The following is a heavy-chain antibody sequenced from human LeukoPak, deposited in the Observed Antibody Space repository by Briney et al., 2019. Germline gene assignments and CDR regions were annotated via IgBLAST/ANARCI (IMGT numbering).Heavy chain of an antibody. Sequence: VASVRVSCKASGGTFSSYAISWVRQAPGQGLEWMGRIIPIFGTANYAQKFQGRVTITTDESTSTAYMELSSLRSEGTAVYYCASGTYYDFWSGYSNDAFDIWGQGTMVTVSS. V-gene: IGHV1-69*05. CDR3: ASGTYYDFWSGYSNDAFDI. CDR1: GGTFSSYA. CDR2: IIPIFGTA. D-gene: IGHD3-3*01. J-gene: IGHJ3*02.